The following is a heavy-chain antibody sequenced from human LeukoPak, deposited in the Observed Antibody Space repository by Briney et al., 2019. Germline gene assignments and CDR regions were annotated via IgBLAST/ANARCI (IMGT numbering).Heavy chain of an antibody. Sequence: PSETLSFTCAVSGGSISSNSYYWGWIRQTPGKGLEWVGSIYYSGSTYYNPSLKSRVTISVDTSKNQFSLKLSSVTAADTAVYYCARTRYYYNSRSYGAPYYFDYWGQGTLVTVSS. D-gene: IGHD3-10*01. CDR1: GGSISSNSYY. CDR2: IYYSGST. V-gene: IGHV4-39*01. J-gene: IGHJ4*02. CDR3: ARTRYYYNSRSYGAPYYFDY.